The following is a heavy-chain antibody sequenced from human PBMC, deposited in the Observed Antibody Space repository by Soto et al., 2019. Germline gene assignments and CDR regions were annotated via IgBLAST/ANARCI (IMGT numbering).Heavy chain of an antibody. Sequence: QVQLVQSGAEVKKPGSSVKVSCTASGGAFIRYGISWVRQAPGQGLEWMGGIIPIFGSPNYAQRFKGRVTVSADIATNTPYMTVSSLKSEDTAGYYFAGQPNDQEDYYNGMEVWGQGTPVTVSS. CDR3: AGQPNDQEDYYNGMEV. J-gene: IGHJ6*02. V-gene: IGHV1-69*06. CDR1: GGAFIRYG. D-gene: IGHD2-8*01. CDR2: IIPIFGSP.